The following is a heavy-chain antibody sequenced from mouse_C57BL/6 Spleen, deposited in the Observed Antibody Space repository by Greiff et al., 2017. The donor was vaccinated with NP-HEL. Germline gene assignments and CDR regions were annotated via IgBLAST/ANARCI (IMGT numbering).Heavy chain of an antibody. V-gene: IGHV2-6-1*01. D-gene: IGHD1-2*01. Sequence: VMLVESGPGLVAPSQSLSITCTVSGFSLTSYGVHWVRQPPGKGLEWLVVIWSDGSTTYNSALKSRLSISKDNSKSQVFLKMNSLQTDDTAMYYCARHSGGTTADYYAMDYWGQGTSVTVSS. CDR1: GFSLTSYG. CDR2: IWSDGST. CDR3: ARHSGGTTADYYAMDY. J-gene: IGHJ4*01.